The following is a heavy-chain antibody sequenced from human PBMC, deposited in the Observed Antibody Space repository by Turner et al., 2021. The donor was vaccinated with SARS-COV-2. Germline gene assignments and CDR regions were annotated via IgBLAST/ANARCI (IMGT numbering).Heavy chain of an antibody. J-gene: IGHJ6*02. Sequence: QVQLVESGGGVVQPGRSLRLSCAASEFTFSSYGMHWVRQAPGKGLEWVAVISYDGSNKYYADSVKGRFTISRDNSKNTLYLQMNSLRAEDTAVYYCARDGDRFGLFYYYGMDVWGQGTTVTVSS. V-gene: IGHV3-30*19. CDR2: ISYDGSNK. CDR1: EFTFSSYG. D-gene: IGHD2-21*01. CDR3: ARDGDRFGLFYYYGMDV.